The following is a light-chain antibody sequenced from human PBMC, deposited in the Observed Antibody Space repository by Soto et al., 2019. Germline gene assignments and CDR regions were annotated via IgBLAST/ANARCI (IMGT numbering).Light chain of an antibody. CDR3: QQSYSTPPA. CDR2: AAS. CDR1: QSISSY. J-gene: IGKJ5*01. V-gene: IGKV1-39*01. Sequence: DIQMTHSPSSLSASVGDIVTITCRASQSISSYLNWYQQTPGKAPKLLIYAASSLQSGVPSRFSGSGSGTDFTLTISSLQPEDFATYYCQQSYSTPPALGQGTRLEIK.